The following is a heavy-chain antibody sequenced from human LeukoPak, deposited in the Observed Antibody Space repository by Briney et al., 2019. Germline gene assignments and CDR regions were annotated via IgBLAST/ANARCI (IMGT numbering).Heavy chain of an antibody. J-gene: IGHJ4*02. Sequence: PGGSLRLSCLASGFTFSSYAMHWVRQAPGKGLEYVSAISSNGGSTYYADSVKGRFTISRDNSKNTLYLQMSSLRAEDTAVYYCVKERVVVAATHFDYWGQGTLVTVSS. CDR2: ISSNGGST. D-gene: IGHD2-15*01. V-gene: IGHV3-64D*09. CDR3: VKERVVVAATHFDY. CDR1: GFTFSSYA.